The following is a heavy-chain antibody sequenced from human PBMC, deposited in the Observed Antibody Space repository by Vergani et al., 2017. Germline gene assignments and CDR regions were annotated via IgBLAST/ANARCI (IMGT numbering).Heavy chain of an antibody. CDR2: ISSSSSYI. V-gene: IGHV3-21*01. J-gene: IGHJ4*02. CDR3: AREMRYQLLRCTFDY. D-gene: IGHD2-2*01. CDR1: GFTFSSYS. Sequence: EVQLVESGGGLVKPGGSLRLSCAASGFTFSSYSMNWVRQAPGKGLEWVSSISSSSSYIYYADSVKGRFTISRDNAKNSLYLQMNSLRAEDTAVYYCAREMRYQLLRCTFDYWGQGTLVTVSS.